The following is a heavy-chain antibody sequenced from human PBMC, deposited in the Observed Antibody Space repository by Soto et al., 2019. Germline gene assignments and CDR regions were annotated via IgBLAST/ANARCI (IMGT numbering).Heavy chain of an antibody. J-gene: IGHJ5*02. V-gene: IGHV3-30*18. CDR2: ISYDGSNK. Sequence: LRLSCAASGFTFSSYGMHWVRQAPGKGLEWVAVISYDGSNKYYADSVKGRFTISRDNSKNTLYLQMNSLRAEDTAVYYCAKDGGVLRFLEWSESSFDPGGKGTLVTVSS. CDR3: AKDGGVLRFLEWSESSFDP. D-gene: IGHD3-3*01. CDR1: GFTFSSYG.